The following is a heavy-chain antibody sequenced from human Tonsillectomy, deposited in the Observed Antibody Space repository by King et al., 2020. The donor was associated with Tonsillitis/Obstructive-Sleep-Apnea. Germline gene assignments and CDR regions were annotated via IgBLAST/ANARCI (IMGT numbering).Heavy chain of an antibody. Sequence: LQLQESGPGLVKPSETLSLTCTVSGGSISSSSYYWGWIRQPPGKGLEWIGRIYYSGSTYYNPSLQRRVTISVDTSKNQFSLKLSAVTAADTAVYYCASESSTLFDPWGQGTLVTVSS. V-gene: IGHV4-39*01. CDR2: IYYSGST. D-gene: IGHD2/OR15-2a*01. CDR1: GGSISSSSYY. J-gene: IGHJ5*02. CDR3: ASESSTLFDP.